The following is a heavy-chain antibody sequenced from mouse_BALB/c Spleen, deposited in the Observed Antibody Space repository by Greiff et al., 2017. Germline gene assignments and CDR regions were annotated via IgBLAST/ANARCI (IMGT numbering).Heavy chain of an antibody. Sequence: VHVKQSGAELVKPGASVKLSCTASGFNIKDTYMHWVKQRPEQGLEWIGRIDPANGNTKYDPKFQGKATITADTSSNTAYLQLSSLTSEDTAVYYCARFWVLYAMDYWGQGTSVTVSS. D-gene: IGHD4-1*01. CDR3: ARFWVLYAMDY. J-gene: IGHJ4*01. CDR2: IDPANGNT. CDR1: GFNIKDTY. V-gene: IGHV14-3*02.